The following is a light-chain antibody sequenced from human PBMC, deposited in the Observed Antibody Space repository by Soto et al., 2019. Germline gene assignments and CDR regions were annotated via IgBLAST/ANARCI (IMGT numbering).Light chain of an antibody. Sequence: EILITQSPATLSEKPGERATLSCRASQSVSINLAWYQQKPGQAPRLIIHGTSTRATDIPARFSGGGSGTEFTLTISGLQSEDFAVYYCQQYYNWPRTFGQGTKV. V-gene: IGKV3-15*01. J-gene: IGKJ1*01. CDR1: QSVSIN. CDR3: QQYYNWPRT. CDR2: GTS.